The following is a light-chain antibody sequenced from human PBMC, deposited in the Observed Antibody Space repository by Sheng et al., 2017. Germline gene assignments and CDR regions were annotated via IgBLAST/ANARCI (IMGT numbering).Light chain of an antibody. J-gene: IGKJ3*01. CDR3: QQYKTYPFT. CDR2: GAS. Sequence: EIVMTQSPATLSVSPGERATLSCRASQNINNNLAWYQQRPGQPPSLLVYGASTRATGIPARFSGSGSETEFTLTISSLQPEDFAIYYCQQYKTYPFTFGPGTQWIS. V-gene: IGKV3-15*01. CDR1: QNINNN.